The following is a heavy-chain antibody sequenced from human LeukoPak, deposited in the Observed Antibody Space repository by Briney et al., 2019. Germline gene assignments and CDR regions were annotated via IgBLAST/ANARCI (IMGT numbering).Heavy chain of an antibody. CDR3: ARKGHSYVSFDY. CDR1: GYTFTSYA. Sequence: ASVKVSCKASGYTFTSYAMHWVRQAPGRRLEWMGWINAGNGNTKYSQKFQGRVTITRDTSASTAYMELSSLRSEDTAVYYCARKGHSYVSFDYWGQGTLVTVSS. V-gene: IGHV1-3*01. CDR2: INAGNGNT. J-gene: IGHJ4*02. D-gene: IGHD5-18*01.